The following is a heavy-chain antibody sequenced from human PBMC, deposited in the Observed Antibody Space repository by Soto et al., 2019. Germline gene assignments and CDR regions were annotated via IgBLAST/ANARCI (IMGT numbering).Heavy chain of an antibody. Sequence: SVKVSCKASGGTFSSYAISWVRQAPGQGLEWMGGIIPIFGTANYAQKFQGRVTITADEYTSTAYMELSSLRSEDTAVYYCASSTEYCSGGSCYSFDYWGQGTLVTVSS. CDR3: ASSTEYCSGGSCYSFDY. CDR1: GGTFSSYA. CDR2: IIPIFGTA. J-gene: IGHJ4*02. V-gene: IGHV1-69*13. D-gene: IGHD2-15*01.